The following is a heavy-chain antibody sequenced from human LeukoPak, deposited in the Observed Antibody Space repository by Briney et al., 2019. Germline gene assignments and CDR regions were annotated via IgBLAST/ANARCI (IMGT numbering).Heavy chain of an antibody. CDR1: GFTFSSYS. CDR3: AKEGRLYSSNWYPYFDY. J-gene: IGHJ4*02. CDR2: ISYDGREK. D-gene: IGHD6-13*01. Sequence: GGSLRLSCAASGFTFSSYSMNWVRQAPGKGLEWVALISYDGREKYYADSVKGRFTISRDKSKNTLYLQMNSLRAEDTAVYYCAKEGRLYSSNWYPYFDYWGQGTLVTVSS. V-gene: IGHV3-30*18.